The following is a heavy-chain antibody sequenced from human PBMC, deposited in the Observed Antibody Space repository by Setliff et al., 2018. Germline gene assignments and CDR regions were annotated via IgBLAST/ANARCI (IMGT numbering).Heavy chain of an antibody. Sequence: SETLSLTCTVXGGXISEPNSWSWXXXXXGKGLEWIGHIYTSGSTNYNPXLKSRVTISLDTSTNQFSLKLSSVTAADTAVYYCASGPYYDSSGYSPDFFDYWGQGTLVTVSS. J-gene: IGHJ4*02. CDR2: IYTSGST. V-gene: IGHV4-61*09. D-gene: IGHD3-22*01. CDR3: ASGPYYDSSGYSPDFFDY. CDR1: GGXISEPNS.